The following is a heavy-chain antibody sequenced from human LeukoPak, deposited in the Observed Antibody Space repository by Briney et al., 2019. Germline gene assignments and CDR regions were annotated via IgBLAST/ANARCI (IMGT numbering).Heavy chain of an antibody. Sequence: SETLSLTCTVSGGSISSGGYYWSRIRQHPGKGLEWIGYIYYTGSTYYNPSLESRVTISVDTSKNQFSLKLSSVTAADTAVYYCARATLGANFDYWGQGTLVTVYS. V-gene: IGHV4-31*03. J-gene: IGHJ4*02. CDR3: ARATLGANFDY. D-gene: IGHD1-26*01. CDR2: IYYTGST. CDR1: GGSISSGGYY.